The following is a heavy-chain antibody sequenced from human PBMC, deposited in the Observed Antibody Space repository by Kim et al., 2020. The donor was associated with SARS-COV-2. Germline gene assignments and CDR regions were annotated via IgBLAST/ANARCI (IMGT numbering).Heavy chain of an antibody. CDR2: IYYSGST. D-gene: IGHD3-10*01. CDR3: SSPSSYYGYRAPDWFDP. J-gene: IGHJ5*02. V-gene: IGHV4-39*01. Sequence: SETLSLTCTVSGGSISSSSYYWGWIRQPPGKGLEWIGSIYYSGSTYYNPSLKSRVTISVDTSKNQFSLKLSSVTAADTAVYYCSSPSSYYGYRAPDWFDPWGQGTLVTVSS. CDR1: GGSISSSSYY.